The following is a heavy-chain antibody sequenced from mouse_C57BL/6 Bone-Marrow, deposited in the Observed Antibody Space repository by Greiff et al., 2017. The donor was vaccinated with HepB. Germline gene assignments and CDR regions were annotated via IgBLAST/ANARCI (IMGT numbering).Heavy chain of an antibody. J-gene: IGHJ4*01. D-gene: IGHD1-1*01. CDR2: ISSGGSYT. V-gene: IGHV5-6*01. CDR3: ARRVVNYYGSSYYYAMDY. Sequence: EVQLVESGGDLVKPGGSLKLSCAASGFTFSSYGMSWVRQTPDKRLEWVATISSGGSYTYYPDSVKGRFTISRDNAKNTLYLKMSSLKSEDTAMYYCARRVVNYYGSSYYYAMDYWGQGTSVTVSS. CDR1: GFTFSSYG.